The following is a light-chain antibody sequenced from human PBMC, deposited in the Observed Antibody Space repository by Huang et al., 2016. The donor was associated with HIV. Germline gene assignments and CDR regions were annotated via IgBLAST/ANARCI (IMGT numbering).Light chain of an antibody. CDR2: AAS. CDR3: QQSYSTLRYT. CDR1: QSISSY. V-gene: IGKV1-39*01. Sequence: DIQMTQSPSSLSASVGDRVTITCRASQSISSYLNWYQQKPGKAPKLLSYAASSLQSWVPSRFSGSGSGTDFTLTISSLQPEDFATYYCQQSYSTLRYTFGQGTKLEIK. J-gene: IGKJ2*01.